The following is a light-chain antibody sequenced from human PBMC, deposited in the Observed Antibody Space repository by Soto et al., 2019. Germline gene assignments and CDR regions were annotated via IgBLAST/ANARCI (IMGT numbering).Light chain of an antibody. CDR3: QQCSSRPLT. Sequence: DIQMTQFPSSLSASVGDRVTITCRASQNINTYLNWYRQKPGKAPELLIFAASTLQSGVPSRFTGSGSGTDFTLTINSLQPEDSATYYCQQCSSRPLTFGPGTRVHIK. CDR1: QNINTY. V-gene: IGKV1-39*01. CDR2: AAS. J-gene: IGKJ3*01.